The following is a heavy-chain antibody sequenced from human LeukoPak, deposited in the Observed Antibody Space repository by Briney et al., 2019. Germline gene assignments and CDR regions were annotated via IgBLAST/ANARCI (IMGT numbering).Heavy chain of an antibody. CDR2: MSSSGSTI. CDR3: ARDWSHGLDY. CDR1: GFTFSNYE. V-gene: IGHV3-48*03. J-gene: IGHJ4*02. Sequence: PGGSLRLSCAASGFTFSNYEMNWVRQAPGKGLEWVSYMSSSGSTIYYADSVKGRSTISRDNAKNSLYLQMNSLRAEDTAVYYCARDWSHGLDYWGQGTLVTVSS.